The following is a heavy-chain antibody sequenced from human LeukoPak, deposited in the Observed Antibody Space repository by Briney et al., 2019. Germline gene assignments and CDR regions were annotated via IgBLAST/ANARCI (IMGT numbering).Heavy chain of an antibody. D-gene: IGHD6-19*01. CDR1: GFTFSSYS. CDR2: ISSSSSTI. J-gene: IGHJ4*02. V-gene: IGHV3-48*01. CDR3: ARLGYSSGWDTYYFDY. Sequence: PGGTLRLSCAASGFTFSSYSMNWVRQAPGKGLEWVSYISSSSSTIYYADSVKGRFTISRDNAKNSLYLQMNSLRAEDTAVYYCARLGYSSGWDTYYFDYWGQGTLVTVSS.